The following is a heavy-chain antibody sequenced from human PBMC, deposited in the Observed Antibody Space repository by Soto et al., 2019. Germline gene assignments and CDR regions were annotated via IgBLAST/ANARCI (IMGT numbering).Heavy chain of an antibody. D-gene: IGHD1-1*01. CDR2: ISAYNGNT. Sequence: QVQLVQSGAEVKKPGASVKVSCKASGYTFTSYGISWVRQAPGQGLEWMGWISAYNGNTNYAQKLQGRVTMTTDTSTSTAYMELRSLRSDDTAVYYCARVADKNWNDDYYYYMDVWGKGTTVTVSS. V-gene: IGHV1-18*01. CDR1: GYTFTSYG. J-gene: IGHJ6*03. CDR3: ARVADKNWNDDYYYYMDV.